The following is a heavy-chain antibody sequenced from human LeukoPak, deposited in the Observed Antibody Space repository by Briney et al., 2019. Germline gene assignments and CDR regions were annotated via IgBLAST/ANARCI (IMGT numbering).Heavy chain of an antibody. Sequence: SETLSRTCAVYGGSFSGYYWSWIRQPPGKGLEWIGSIYHSGSTYYNPSLKSRVTISVDTSKNQFSLKLSSVTAADTAVYYCARVFSGWEPNPFDYWGQGTLVTVSS. V-gene: IGHV4-34*01. CDR2: IYHSGST. D-gene: IGHD1-26*01. CDR1: GGSFSGYY. J-gene: IGHJ4*02. CDR3: ARVFSGWEPNPFDY.